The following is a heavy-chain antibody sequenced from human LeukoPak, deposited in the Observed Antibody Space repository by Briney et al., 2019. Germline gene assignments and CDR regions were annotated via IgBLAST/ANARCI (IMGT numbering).Heavy chain of an antibody. Sequence: ASVKVSCKASGYTFTGYYMHWVRQAPGQGLEWMGWINPNSGGTNYAQKFQGRVTMTRDTSISTAYMELSRLRSDDTAVYYCARQSGSYSWFDPWGQGTLVTVSS. CDR3: ARQSGSYSWFDP. D-gene: IGHD1-26*01. CDR2: INPNSGGT. V-gene: IGHV1-2*02. J-gene: IGHJ5*02. CDR1: GYTFTGYY.